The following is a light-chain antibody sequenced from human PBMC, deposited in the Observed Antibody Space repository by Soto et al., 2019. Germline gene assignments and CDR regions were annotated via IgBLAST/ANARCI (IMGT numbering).Light chain of an antibody. V-gene: IGLV8-61*01. CDR3: LLSMGSGIWV. CDR2: NTN. J-gene: IGLJ3*02. Sequence: QTVVTQEPSFSVSPGGTVTLTCGLSSGSVSTSYYPSWYQQTPGQAPRTLIYNTNTRSSGVPDRFSGSILGNKAALTITGAQADDESDYYCLLSMGSGIWVFGGGTKLTVL. CDR1: SGSVSTSYY.